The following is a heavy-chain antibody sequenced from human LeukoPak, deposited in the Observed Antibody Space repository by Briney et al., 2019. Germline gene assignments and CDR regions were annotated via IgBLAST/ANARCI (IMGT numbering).Heavy chain of an antibody. J-gene: IGHJ4*02. CDR2: IYYSGST. D-gene: IGHD1-14*01. CDR1: GGSISSYY. Sequence: SETLSLTCTVSGGSISSYYWSWIRQPPGKGLEWIGYIYYSGSTNYNPSLKSRVTISVDTSKNQFSLKLSSVTAADTAVYYCAGGEEPHGKYYFDYWGQGTLVTVSS. V-gene: IGHV4-59*01. CDR3: AGGEEPHGKYYFDY.